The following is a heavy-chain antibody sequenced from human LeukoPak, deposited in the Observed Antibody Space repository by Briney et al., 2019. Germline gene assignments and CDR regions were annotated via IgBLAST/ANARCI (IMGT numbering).Heavy chain of an antibody. J-gene: IGHJ3*02. V-gene: IGHV3-7*01. CDR1: GFSINNYW. CDR3: ARDLAGPPQEAFDI. Sequence: GGSLRLSCAASGFSINNYWMNWVRQAPGKGLEWVASIKKEGSERYYVDSVKGRFTISRDNTKNSLYLQMNTLRAEDTAVYYCARDLAGPPQEAFDIWGQGKMVTVSS. CDR2: IKKEGSER.